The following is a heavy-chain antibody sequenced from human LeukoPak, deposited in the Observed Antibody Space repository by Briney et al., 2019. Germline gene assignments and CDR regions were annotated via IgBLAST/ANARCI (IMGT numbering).Heavy chain of an antibody. J-gene: IGHJ5*02. V-gene: IGHV3-33*01. CDR1: GFSFSNYG. CDR2: IWYDGSNK. CDR3: ARGGCRSTSCYDP. Sequence: GGSLRLSCAASGFSFSNYGMHWVRQAPGKGLEWVAVIWYDGSNKYYADSVKGRFTISRDNPKNTLYLQMNSLRVEDTAIYYCARGGCRSTSCYDPWGQGTLVTVSS. D-gene: IGHD2-2*01.